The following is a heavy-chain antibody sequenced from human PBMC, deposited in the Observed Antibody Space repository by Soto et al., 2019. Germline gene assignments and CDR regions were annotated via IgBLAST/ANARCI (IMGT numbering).Heavy chain of an antibody. CDR2: IIPIFGTA. D-gene: IGHD2-2*01. J-gene: IGHJ5*02. CDR1: GGTFSSYA. V-gene: IGHV1-69*01. CDR3: ARARGDKAAIRSFDP. Sequence: QVQLVQSGAEVKKPGSSVKVSCKASGGTFSSYAISSVRQAPGQGIEWMGGIIPIFGTANYAQKFKGRVTITADESTSTAYMELSSLRSEDTAVYYCARARGDKAAIRSFDPWGQGTLVTVSS.